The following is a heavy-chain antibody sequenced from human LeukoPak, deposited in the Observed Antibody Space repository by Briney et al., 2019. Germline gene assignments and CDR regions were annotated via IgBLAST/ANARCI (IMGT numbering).Heavy chain of an antibody. CDR1: GYTFTGYY. Sequence: ASVKVSCKASGYTFTGYYMHWVRQAPGQGLEWMGWISAYNGNTNYAQKLQGRVTMTTDTSTSTAYMELRSLRSDDTAVYYCARGYTNYYDSSGYYQPWGQGTLVTVSS. V-gene: IGHV1-18*04. D-gene: IGHD3-22*01. J-gene: IGHJ5*02. CDR3: ARGYTNYYDSSGYYQP. CDR2: ISAYNGNT.